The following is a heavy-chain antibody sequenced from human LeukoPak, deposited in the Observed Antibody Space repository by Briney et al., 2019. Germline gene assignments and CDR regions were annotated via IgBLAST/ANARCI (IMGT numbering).Heavy chain of an antibody. CDR2: IYYSGST. CDR3: ARELKVGNTGYYFDY. CDR1: GGSISNYY. J-gene: IGHJ4*02. Sequence: PSETLSLTCTVSGGSISNYYWSWIRQPPGKGLEWIGSIYYSGSTNYNPPLKSRITISGDTSKNQFSLKLSSVTAADTAVYYCARELKVGNTGYYFDYWGQGTLVTVSS. D-gene: IGHD2/OR15-2a*01. V-gene: IGHV4-59*01.